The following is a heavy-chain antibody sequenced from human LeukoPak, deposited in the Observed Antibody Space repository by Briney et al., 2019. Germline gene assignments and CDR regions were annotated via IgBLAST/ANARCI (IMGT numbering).Heavy chain of an antibody. CDR2: ISGSGGST. CDR3: AKGRFLEWLSSFQH. V-gene: IGHV3-23*01. D-gene: IGHD3-3*01. CDR1: GFTFSSYA. J-gene: IGHJ1*01. Sequence: GGSLRLSCSASGFTFSSYAMSWVRQAPGKGLEWVSAISGSGGSTYYADSVKGRFTISRDNSKNTLYLQMNSLRAEDTAVYYCAKGRFLEWLSSFQHWGQGTLVTVSS.